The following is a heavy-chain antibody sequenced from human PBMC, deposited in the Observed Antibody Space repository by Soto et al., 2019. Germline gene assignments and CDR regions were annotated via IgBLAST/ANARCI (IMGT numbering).Heavy chain of an antibody. CDR1: GYTFTSYA. CDR3: ARDRSGDCSSTSCYLSYYYYYMDF. Sequence: QVQLVQSGAEVKKPGASVKVSCKASGYTFTSYAMHWVRQAPGQRLEWMGWINAGNGNTKYSQKFQGRVTITRDTSASTACKELSSLRSEDTAVYYCARDRSGDCSSTSCYLSYYYYYMDFWGKGTTVTVSS. V-gene: IGHV1-3*01. D-gene: IGHD2-2*01. CDR2: INAGNGNT. J-gene: IGHJ6*03.